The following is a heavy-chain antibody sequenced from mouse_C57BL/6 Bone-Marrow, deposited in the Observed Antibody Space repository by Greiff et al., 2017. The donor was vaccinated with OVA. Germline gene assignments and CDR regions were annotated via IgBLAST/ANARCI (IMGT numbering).Heavy chain of an antibody. D-gene: IGHD2-3*01. CDR1: GYTFTSYW. J-gene: IGHJ2*01. V-gene: IGHV1-69*01. CDR2: IDPSDSFT. Sequence: QVQLQQPGAELVMPGASVKLSCKASGYTFTSYWMHWVKQRPGQGLEWIGEIDPSDSFTNYNRKFKGKSTLTVDKSSSTAYMQLSSLTSEDSAVYYCAREAWLLTFDYWGQGTTLTVSS. CDR3: AREAWLLTFDY.